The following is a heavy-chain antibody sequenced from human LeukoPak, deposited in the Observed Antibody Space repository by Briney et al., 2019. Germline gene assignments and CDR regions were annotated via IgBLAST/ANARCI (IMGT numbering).Heavy chain of an antibody. Sequence: PSETLSLTCTVSGYSISSGYYWGWIRQPPGKGLEWIANVYYSGSTYYNPSLKSRVTISVDTSKNQFSLKLSSVTAADTAVYYCAGSSQDYYDSVRFDPWGQGTLVTVSS. J-gene: IGHJ5*02. V-gene: IGHV4-38-2*02. CDR3: AGSSQDYYDSVRFDP. D-gene: IGHD3-10*01. CDR2: VYYSGST. CDR1: GYSISSGYY.